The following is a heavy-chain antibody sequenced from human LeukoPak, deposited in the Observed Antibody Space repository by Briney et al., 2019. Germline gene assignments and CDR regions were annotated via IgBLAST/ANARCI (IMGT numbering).Heavy chain of an antibody. CDR2: INHSGST. CDR3: ARGVRSTEYYFDY. Sequence: KSSETLSLTCAVYGGSFSGYYWSWIRQPPGKGLEWIGEINHSGSTNYNPSLKSRVTISVDTSKNQFSLKLSSVTAADTAVYYCARGVRSTEYYFDYWGQGTLVTVSS. CDR1: GGSFSGYY. J-gene: IGHJ4*02. V-gene: IGHV4-34*01. D-gene: IGHD4-11*01.